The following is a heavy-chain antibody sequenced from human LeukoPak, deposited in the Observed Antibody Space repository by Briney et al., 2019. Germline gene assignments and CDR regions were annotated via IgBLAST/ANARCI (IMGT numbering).Heavy chain of an antibody. V-gene: IGHV3-33*01. Sequence: GRSLSLSCAASGFTFSTYAMHWVRQAPGKGLEWVAVIWYDRTNKYYADSVKGRFTISRDNSKNTLYLQMSSLRAEDTAVYYCARDRLTTVTTFHFDYWGQGTLGTVSS. CDR2: IWYDRTNK. D-gene: IGHD4-17*01. CDR1: GFTFSTYA. J-gene: IGHJ4*02. CDR3: ARDRLTTVTTFHFDY.